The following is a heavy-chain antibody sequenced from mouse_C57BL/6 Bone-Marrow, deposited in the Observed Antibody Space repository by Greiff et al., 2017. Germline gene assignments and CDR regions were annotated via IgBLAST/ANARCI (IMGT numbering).Heavy chain of an antibody. J-gene: IGHJ2*01. Sequence: EVQLVESGGGLVKPGGSLKLSCAASGFTFSSYAMSWVRQTPEKRLEWVATISDGGSYTYYPDSVKGPFTISRDNAKNTLYLQMSSLKSEDTAMYYCARLGYYGSSYFDYWGQGTTLTVSS. CDR1: GFTFSSYA. CDR2: ISDGGSYT. CDR3: ARLGYYGSSYFDY. D-gene: IGHD1-1*01. V-gene: IGHV5-6*01.